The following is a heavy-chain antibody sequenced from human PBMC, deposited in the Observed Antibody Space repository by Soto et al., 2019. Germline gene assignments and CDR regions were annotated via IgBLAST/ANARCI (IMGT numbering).Heavy chain of an antibody. CDR3: RLDYFYYGMDV. J-gene: IGHJ6*02. V-gene: IGHV3-15*01. CDR1: GFSFRNAW. Sequence: LRLSCAASGFSFRNAWMSWVRQAPGKGLEWVGRIKSKTDGGTTDYAAPVKGRFTISRDNSKNTLYLQMNSLKTEDTAVYYCRLDYFYYGMDVWGQGTTVTVSS. CDR2: IKSKTDGGTT.